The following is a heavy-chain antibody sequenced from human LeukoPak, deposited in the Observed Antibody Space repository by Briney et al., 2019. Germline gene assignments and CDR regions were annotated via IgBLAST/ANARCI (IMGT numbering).Heavy chain of an antibody. Sequence: LAGGSLRLSCAASGFTFRSFAMPWVRQAPGKGLEYVSALRSDGATTYYADSVKGRFIISRDNSKNTLYLQMGSLRSEDMGVYYCARARRSGQQSYYFDYWGQGTPVTVSS. V-gene: IGHV3-64*02. J-gene: IGHJ4*02. CDR2: LRSDGATT. CDR1: GFTFRSFA. CDR3: ARARRSGQQSYYFDY. D-gene: IGHD6-19*01.